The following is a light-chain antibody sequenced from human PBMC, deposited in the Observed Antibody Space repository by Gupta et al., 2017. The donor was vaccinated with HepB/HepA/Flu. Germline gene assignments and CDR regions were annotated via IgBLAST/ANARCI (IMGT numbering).Light chain of an antibody. CDR3: QQYSITPYT. J-gene: IGKJ2*01. CDR1: QSVLYSSNNKNY. Sequence: IVITQAPDPLAWSLGERATIHCKSSQSVLYSSNNKNYLAWYQQKPGQPPKLLIYWASTRESGVPDRFSGSGSGTDFTLTISSLQAEDVAVYYCQQYSITPYTFGQGTKLEIK. V-gene: IGKV4-1*01. CDR2: WAS.